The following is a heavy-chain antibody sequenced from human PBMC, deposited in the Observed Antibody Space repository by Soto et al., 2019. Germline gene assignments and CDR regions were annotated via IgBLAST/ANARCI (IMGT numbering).Heavy chain of an antibody. Sequence: SETLSLTCAVYGGSFSGYYWSWIRHPPGKGLEWIGEINHSGSTNYNPSLKSRVTISVATSKKQFSLKLRSVTAADTAVYYCERDRDYYYYYYGMDVWGQGTTVTV. V-gene: IGHV4-34*01. CDR3: ERDRDYYYYYYGMDV. D-gene: IGHD3-10*01. CDR1: GGSFSGYY. J-gene: IGHJ6*02. CDR2: INHSGST.